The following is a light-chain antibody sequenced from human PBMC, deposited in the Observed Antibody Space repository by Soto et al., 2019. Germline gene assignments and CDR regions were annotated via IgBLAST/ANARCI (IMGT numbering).Light chain of an antibody. J-gene: IGKJ1*01. Sequence: DIQITHSSSSLTSSLLYIFTITCLSRHSVNNFLNSYQQKPGQPPTLLMYSATTLLGGVPSRFSGSGSGTDFSLTLSSLQPEAFATYYCPQSYSSPPTFGQGTKVDIK. CDR3: PQSYSSPPT. CDR2: SAT. CDR1: HSVNNF. V-gene: IGKV1-39*01.